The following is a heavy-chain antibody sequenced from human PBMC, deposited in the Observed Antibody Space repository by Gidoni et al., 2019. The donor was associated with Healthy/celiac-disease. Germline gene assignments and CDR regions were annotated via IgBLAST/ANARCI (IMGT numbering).Heavy chain of an antibody. V-gene: IGHV1-2*02. CDR3: ACLGYCSGGSCYSHDY. Sequence: VPLVQSGAEVKQPGASVKVSCKASGYPFTGYYMHWVRQAPGQGLEWMGWINPNSGGTNYAQKVQGRVTMTRDTSISTAYMELSRLRADDTAVYYCACLGYCSGGSCYSHDYWGQGTLVTVSS. CDR2: INPNSGGT. D-gene: IGHD2-15*01. J-gene: IGHJ4*02. CDR1: GYPFTGYY.